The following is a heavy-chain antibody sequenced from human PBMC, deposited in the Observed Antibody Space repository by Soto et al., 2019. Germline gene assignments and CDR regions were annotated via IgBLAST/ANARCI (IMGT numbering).Heavy chain of an antibody. CDR1: GFFFSAYC. Sequence: LRLSCAASGFFFSAYCMSWVRQAPGKGLEWVASIKQDGSETYYLDSVKGRFTFSRDNAKNSLDLQMNSLRGDDTAIYYCVRSGDNYNLLDYWGQGTPVTVSS. CDR2: IKQDGSET. CDR3: VRSGDNYNLLDY. J-gene: IGHJ4*02. V-gene: IGHV3-7*01. D-gene: IGHD1-1*01.